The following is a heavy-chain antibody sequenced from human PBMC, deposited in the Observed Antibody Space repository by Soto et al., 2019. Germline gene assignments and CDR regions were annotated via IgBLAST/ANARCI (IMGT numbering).Heavy chain of an antibody. Sequence: VGSLRLSCAASGFTFSSYGMHWVRQAPGKGLEWVAAISYDGSKKYYVDSVKARFTISRDNSKNTVYLQVNSLSAEDTAVYTCARGRGSNYYGLEVWGRGTTVTVSS. CDR3: ARGRGSNYYGLEV. J-gene: IGHJ6*02. CDR2: ISYDGSKK. D-gene: IGHD3-10*01. CDR1: GFTFSSYG. V-gene: IGHV3-30*03.